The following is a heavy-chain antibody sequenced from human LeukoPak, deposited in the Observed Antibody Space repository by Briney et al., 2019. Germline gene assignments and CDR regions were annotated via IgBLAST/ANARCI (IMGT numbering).Heavy chain of an antibody. CDR2: IRYDGSNK. D-gene: IGHD3-10*01. CDR3: AKARGYYGSGSYYKYDYFDY. CDR1: GFTFSSYG. Sequence: PGGSLRLSCAASGFTFSSYGMHWVRQAPGKGLEWVAFIRYDGSNKYYADSVKGRFTISRDNSKNTLYLQMNSLRAEDTAVYYCAKARGYYGSGSYYKYDYFDYWGQGTLVTVSS. V-gene: IGHV3-30*02. J-gene: IGHJ4*02.